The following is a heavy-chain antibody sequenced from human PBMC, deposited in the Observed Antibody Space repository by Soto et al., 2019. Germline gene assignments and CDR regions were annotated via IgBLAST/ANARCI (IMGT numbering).Heavy chain of an antibody. CDR1: GYTFTGHY. CDR2: IGPESGAT. V-gene: IGHV1-2*02. Sequence: GDSVKVSCNASGYTFTGHYIHWVRQAPEQGPEWMGEIGPESGATRYAQKFQGRVTMTRDTSITTVYMELKNLSPDDTAVYYCGRGRSGQIVVFYWGQGTPVTVSS. J-gene: IGHJ4*02. D-gene: IGHD1-26*01. CDR3: GRGRSGQIVVFY.